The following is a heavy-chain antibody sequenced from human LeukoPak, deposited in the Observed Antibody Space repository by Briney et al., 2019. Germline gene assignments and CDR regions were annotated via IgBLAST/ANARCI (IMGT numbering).Heavy chain of an antibody. D-gene: IGHD1-26*01. CDR2: ISSSSTI. V-gene: IGHV3-48*01. CDR3: ARDTSGSYG. CDR1: GFTFSSYS. Sequence: PGGSLRLSCAASGFTFSSYSMNWVRQAPGKGLEWVSYISSSSTIYYAESVKGRFTISRDNAKNSLYLQMNSLRAEDTAVYYCARDTSGSYGWGQGTLVTVSS. J-gene: IGHJ4*02.